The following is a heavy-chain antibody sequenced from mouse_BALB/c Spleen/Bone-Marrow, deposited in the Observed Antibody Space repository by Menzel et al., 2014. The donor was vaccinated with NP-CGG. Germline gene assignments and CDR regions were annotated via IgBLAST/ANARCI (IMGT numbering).Heavy chain of an antibody. J-gene: IGHJ4*01. CDR2: INSNGGST. CDR1: GFTFSSYG. CDR3: ARDDVWYAMDY. V-gene: IGHV5-6-3*01. Sequence: EVQVVESGGGLVQPGGSLKLSCAASGFTFSSYGMSWVRQTPDKRLELVATINSNGGSTYYPDSVKGRFTISRDNAKNTLYLQMSSLKSEDTAMYYCARDDVWYAMDYWGQGTSVTVPS.